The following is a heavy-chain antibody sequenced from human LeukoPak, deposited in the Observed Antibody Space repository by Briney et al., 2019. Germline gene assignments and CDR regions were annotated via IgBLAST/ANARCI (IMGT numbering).Heavy chain of an antibody. J-gene: IGHJ1*01. V-gene: IGHV3-30*01. Sequence: GSLRLSCAASGFTFSSYAMHWVRQAPGRGLEWVAVISYDGSNKYYADSVKGRFTISRDNSKNTLYLQMNSLRAEDTAVYYCARSFCHWGQGTLVTVSS. CDR3: ARSFCH. CDR1: GFTFSSYA. D-gene: IGHD3-16*02. CDR2: ISYDGSNK.